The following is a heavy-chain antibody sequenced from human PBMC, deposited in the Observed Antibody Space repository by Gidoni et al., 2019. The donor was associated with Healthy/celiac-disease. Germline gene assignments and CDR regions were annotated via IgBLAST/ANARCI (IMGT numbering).Heavy chain of an antibody. CDR2: ISSSSSYI. Sequence: EVQLVESGGGLVKPGGSLRLSCAASGFTFSSYSMNWVRQAPGKGLEWVSSISSSSSYIYYADSVKGRFTISRDNAKNSLYLKMNSLRAEDTAVYYCARDGGYITMIVSSRGGMDVLGPRDHGHRLL. CDR3: ARDGGYITMIVSSRGGMDV. V-gene: IGHV3-21*01. D-gene: IGHD3-22*01. J-gene: IGHJ6*02. CDR1: GFTFSSYS.